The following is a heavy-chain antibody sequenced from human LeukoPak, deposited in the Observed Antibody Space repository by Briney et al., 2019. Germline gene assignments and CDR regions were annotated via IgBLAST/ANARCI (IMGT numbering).Heavy chain of an antibody. V-gene: IGHV3-15*01. Sequence: GGSLRLSCEASGFTFSDAWMSWVRQAPGKGLEWVGRIKSKGDGGTIDYAAPVKGRFTISRDDSKDTLYLQMNSLKTEDTAVYYCSHYGSGSYATDYWGQGTLVTVSS. J-gene: IGHJ4*02. CDR3: SHYGSGSYATDY. CDR2: IKSKGDGGTI. D-gene: IGHD3-10*01. CDR1: GFTFSDAW.